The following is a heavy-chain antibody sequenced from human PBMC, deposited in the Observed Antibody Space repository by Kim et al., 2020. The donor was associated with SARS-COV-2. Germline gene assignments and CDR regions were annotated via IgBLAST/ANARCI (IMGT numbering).Heavy chain of an antibody. CDR3: ARDSLSGYYYSFRMDV. CDR2: INPSGGST. CDR1: GYTFTSYY. D-gene: IGHD3-22*01. Sequence: ASVKVSCKASGYTFTSYYMHWVRQAPGQGLEWMGIINPSGGSTSYAQKFQGRVTMTRDTSTSTVYMELSSPRSEDTAVYYCARDSLSGYYYSFRMDVWGQGTTVTVSS. J-gene: IGHJ6*02. V-gene: IGHV1-46*01.